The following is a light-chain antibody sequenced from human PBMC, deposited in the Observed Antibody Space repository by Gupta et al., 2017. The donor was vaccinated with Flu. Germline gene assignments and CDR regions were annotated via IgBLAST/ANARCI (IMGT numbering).Light chain of an antibody. CDR3: QAWDSSTYV. CDR1: KLGDKY. CDR2: KDS. Sequence: SYELTPPPSVSVSPGQTASITCSGDKLGDKYACWYQQKPGQSPVLVIYKDSKRPSGIPERFSGSNSGNTATLTIRGTQARDEADYYCQAWDSSTYVFGTGTKVTVL. J-gene: IGLJ1*01. V-gene: IGLV3-1*01.